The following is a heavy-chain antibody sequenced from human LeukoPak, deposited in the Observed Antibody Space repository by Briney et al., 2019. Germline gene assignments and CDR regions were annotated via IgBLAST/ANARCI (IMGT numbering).Heavy chain of an antibody. V-gene: IGHV4-39*01. CDR2: IYYSGST. D-gene: IGHD3-16*01. J-gene: IGHJ4*02. CDR1: GGSISSSSYY. Sequence: PSETLSLTCTVSGGSISSSSYYWGWIRQPPGKGPEWIGSIYYSGSTYYNPSLKSRVTISVDTSKNQFSLKLSSVTAADTAVYYCARQAGETVDYWGQGTLVTVSS. CDR3: ARQAGETVDY.